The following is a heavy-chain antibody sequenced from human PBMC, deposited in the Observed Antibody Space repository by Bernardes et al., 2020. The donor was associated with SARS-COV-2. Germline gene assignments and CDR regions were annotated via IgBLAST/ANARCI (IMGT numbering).Heavy chain of an antibody. CDR1: GFTFRNYA. J-gene: IGHJ4*02. D-gene: IGHD2-15*01. CDR3: SKKYCRSWTPIDY. Sequence: GGSLRLSCEVSGFTFRNYAMSWVRQPPGKGLEWVSPIGARESGTHYADYVKGRFTISRDNSRNTLYLQMKSLRAEDTAMYYCSKKYCRSWTPIDYWGLGTLITVSS. CDR2: IGARESGT. V-gene: IGHV3-23*01.